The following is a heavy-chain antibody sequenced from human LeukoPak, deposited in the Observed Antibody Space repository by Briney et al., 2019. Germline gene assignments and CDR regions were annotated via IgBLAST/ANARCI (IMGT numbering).Heavy chain of an antibody. CDR3: ARRDIVATIST. CDR1: GGSISSGGYY. V-gene: IGHV4-31*03. D-gene: IGHD5-12*01. Sequence: TLSLTCTVSGGSISSGGYYWSWIRQHPGKGLEWIGYIYYSGSTYYNPSLKSRVTISVDTSKNQFSLKLSSVTAADTAVYYCARRDIVATISTWGQGTLVTVSS. CDR2: IYYSGST. J-gene: IGHJ4*02.